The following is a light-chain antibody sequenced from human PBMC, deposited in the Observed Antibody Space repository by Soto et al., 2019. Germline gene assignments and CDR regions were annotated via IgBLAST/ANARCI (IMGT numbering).Light chain of an antibody. CDR1: QSLSSR. Sequence: IQMTQSPSSLFASVGDRVTITCRESQSLSSRLTWYQQKPGEAPKLLIYETSSLHSGVPSRFSGSGSETDFTLTINSLQPEDFATYYCQQSFSPPYTFDQGTKLEIK. J-gene: IGKJ2*01. CDR2: ETS. V-gene: IGKV1-39*01. CDR3: QQSFSPPYT.